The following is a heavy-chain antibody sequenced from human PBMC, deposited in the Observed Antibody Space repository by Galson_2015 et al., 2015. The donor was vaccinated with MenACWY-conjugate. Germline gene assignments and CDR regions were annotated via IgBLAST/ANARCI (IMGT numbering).Heavy chain of an antibody. CDR1: GFTFNHFG. V-gene: IGHV3-30*01. CDR3: ARDKFRFCTTSACPGAWDS. J-gene: IGHJ4*02. CDR2: LSYDGSVK. Sequence: SLRLSFAASGFTFNHFGIHWVRRAPVKGLEWVAFLSYDGSVKSYADSVKGRFAISRETSENTLYLQMISLSIDDTAVYYCARDKFRFCTTSACPGAWDSWGQGTPVTVSS. D-gene: IGHD3/OR15-3a*01.